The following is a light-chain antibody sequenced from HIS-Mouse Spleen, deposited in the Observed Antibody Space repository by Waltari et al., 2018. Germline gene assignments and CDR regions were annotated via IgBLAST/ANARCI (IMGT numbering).Light chain of an antibody. V-gene: IGLV3-1*01. CDR3: QAWDSSTVV. CDR1: KLGDKY. CDR2: QDS. Sequence: SYELTQPPSVSVSPGQTASITCSGDKLGDKYACWYQQKPGQSPVLVIYQDSKRPSGIPDRFSGSNTGKTATLTIGGTQAMDEADYYCQAWDSSTVVFGGGTKLTVL. J-gene: IGLJ2*01.